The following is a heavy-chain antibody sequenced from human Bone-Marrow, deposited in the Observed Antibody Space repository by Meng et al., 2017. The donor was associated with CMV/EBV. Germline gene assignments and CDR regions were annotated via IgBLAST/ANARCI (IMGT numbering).Heavy chain of an antibody. CDR3: ARDDKWNPDY. D-gene: IGHD1-1*01. J-gene: IGHJ4*02. Sequence: LSLTCAASGFTFSQYGMNWVRQAPGKGLEWLSFIRSNSNMIKYADSVKGRFTISRDNAKNSVYLQMNSLRVEDTAVYYCARDDKWNPDYWGQGTLVTVSS. V-gene: IGHV3-48*04. CDR1: GFTFSQYG. CDR2: IRSNSNMI.